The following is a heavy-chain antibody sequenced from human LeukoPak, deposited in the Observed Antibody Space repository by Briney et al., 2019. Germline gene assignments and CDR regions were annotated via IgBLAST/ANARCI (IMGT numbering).Heavy chain of an antibody. CDR2: ISASGGST. CDR1: GFTFSNYA. V-gene: IGHV3-23*01. Sequence: GGSLRLSCATSGFTFSNYAMNWVRQAPGKGLEWVSAISASGGSTYYADSVKGRFTIFRDNSKNTLYLQMNSLRAEDTAVYYCTKDYTARGYSYGWGYWGQGTLVTVSS. D-gene: IGHD5-18*01. CDR3: TKDYTARGYSYGWGY. J-gene: IGHJ4*02.